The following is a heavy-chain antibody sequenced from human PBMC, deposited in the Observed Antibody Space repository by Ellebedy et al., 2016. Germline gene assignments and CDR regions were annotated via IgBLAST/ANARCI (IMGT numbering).Heavy chain of an antibody. CDR2: INPGGGGT. CDR3: TTEVSSVTTSFH. J-gene: IGHJ4*02. CDR1: GYTFTSYY. D-gene: IGHD4-17*01. V-gene: IGHV1-46*03. Sequence: GESLKISCKASGYTFTSYYIHWVRQAPGQGLEWMRIINPGGGGTNYAQKFQGRLTVTRDTSKSSVYMELSGLGSDDTAVYYCTTEVSSVTTSFHWGQGTLVTVSS.